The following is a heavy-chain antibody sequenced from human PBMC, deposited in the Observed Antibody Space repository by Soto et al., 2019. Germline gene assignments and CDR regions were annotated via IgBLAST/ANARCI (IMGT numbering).Heavy chain of an antibody. V-gene: IGHV4-61*01. CDR3: ATRSIYDILTGSFDY. Sequence: QVQLQESGPGLVKPSETLSHTCTVSGGSVSSGSYYWSWIRQPPGKGLEWIGYIYYSGSTNYNPSLKRRVTISVDTSKNQFSLKLSSVTAADTAVYYCATRSIYDILTGSFDYRGQGTLVTVSS. D-gene: IGHD3-9*01. J-gene: IGHJ4*02. CDR1: GGSVSSGSYY. CDR2: IYYSGST.